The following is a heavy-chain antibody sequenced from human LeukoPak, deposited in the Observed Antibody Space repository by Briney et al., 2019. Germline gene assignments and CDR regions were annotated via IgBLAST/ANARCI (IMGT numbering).Heavy chain of an antibody. V-gene: IGHV3-21*01. CDR3: ASEYQQPLDY. CDR1: GFAFSSYS. Sequence: GRSLRLSXAASGFAFSSYSMNWVGQAPGKGLEWVSSISSGSSFKYYADSVKGRFTIPRDNAKNSLYLQLSSLRAEDTAVYYCASEYQQPLDYWGQGALVTVSS. J-gene: IGHJ4*02. CDR2: ISSGSSFK. D-gene: IGHD2-2*01.